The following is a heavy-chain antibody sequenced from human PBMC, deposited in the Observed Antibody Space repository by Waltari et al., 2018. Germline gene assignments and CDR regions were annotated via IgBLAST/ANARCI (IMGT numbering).Heavy chain of an antibody. J-gene: IGHJ3*02. CDR1: GFPLSSYS. CDR2: ISSSSSTI. D-gene: IGHD3-16*01. CDR3: ASPLAHGAFDI. V-gene: IGHV3-48*01. Sequence: EVQLVESGGGLGQPGGSLRLSCAGSGFPLSSYSMNWFRQAPGKGLECVSYISSSSSTIYYADSVKGRFTISRDNAKNSLYLQMNSLRAEYTAVYYCASPLAHGAFDIWGQGTMVTVSS.